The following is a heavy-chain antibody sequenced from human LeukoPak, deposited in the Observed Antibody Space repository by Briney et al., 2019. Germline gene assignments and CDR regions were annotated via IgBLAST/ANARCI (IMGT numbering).Heavy chain of an antibody. V-gene: IGHV3-23*01. CDR2: ISGSGGST. CDR3: AKLLRYYDYVWGSYPLPDAFDI. J-gene: IGHJ3*02. CDR1: GFTFSNYA. Sequence: GGSLRLSCAASGFTFSNYAMSWVRQAPGKGLEWVSDISGSGGSTYYADSVKGRFTISRDNSKNTLYLQMNSLRAEDTAVYYCAKLLRYYDYVWGSYPLPDAFDIWGQGTMVTVSS. D-gene: IGHD3-16*02.